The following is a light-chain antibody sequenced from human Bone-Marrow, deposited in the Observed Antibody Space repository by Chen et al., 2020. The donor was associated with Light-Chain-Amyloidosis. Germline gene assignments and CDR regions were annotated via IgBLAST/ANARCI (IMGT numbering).Light chain of an antibody. V-gene: IGKV3-20*01. Sequence: EIVLRESPGTLSLSPGEGANLSCRASQTISRNYLTCYQQKFGQAHRLLIYGSSSRATDIPDRFTGSGSATDFTININRLEPEDFAMYYCQQYGTSPLTFGGGTKVEIK. CDR3: QQYGTSPLT. J-gene: IGKJ4*01. CDR1: QTISRNY. CDR2: GSS.